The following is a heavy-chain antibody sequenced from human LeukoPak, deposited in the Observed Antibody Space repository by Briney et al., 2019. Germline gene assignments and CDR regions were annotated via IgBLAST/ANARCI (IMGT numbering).Heavy chain of an antibody. V-gene: IGHV3-48*02. CDR3: ARAPNGGDWYAFYYGMDV. D-gene: IGHD2-21*02. J-gene: IGHJ6*02. Sequence: GGSLRLSCAASGITFSSYSMNWVRQAPGKGLEWVSYISSSSSTIYYADSVKGRFTISRDNAKNSLYLQMNSLRDEDTAVYYCARAPNGGDWYAFYYGMDVWGQGTTVTVSS. CDR1: GITFSSYS. CDR2: ISSSSSTI.